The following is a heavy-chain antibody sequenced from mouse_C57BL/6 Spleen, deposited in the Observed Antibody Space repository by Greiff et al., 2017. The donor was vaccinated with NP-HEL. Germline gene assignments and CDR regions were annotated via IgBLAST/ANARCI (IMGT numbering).Heavy chain of an antibody. V-gene: IGHV1-18*01. CDR1: GYTFTDYN. D-gene: IGHD1-1*01. CDR3: ARGYYYGSSYYFDY. CDR2: INPNNGGT. Sequence: DVKLVESGPELVKPGASVKIPCKASGYTFTDYNMDWVKQSHGKSLEWIGDINPNNGGTIYNQKFKGKATLTVDKSSSTAYMELRSLTSEDTAVYYCARGYYYGSSYYFDYWGQGTTLTVSS. J-gene: IGHJ2*01.